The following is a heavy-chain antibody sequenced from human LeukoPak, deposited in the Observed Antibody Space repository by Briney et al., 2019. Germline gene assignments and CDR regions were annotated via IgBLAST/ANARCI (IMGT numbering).Heavy chain of an antibody. CDR2: IYYSGST. CDR1: GGSISSSSYY. CDR3: ARERSGEYYFGSGKGFDP. D-gene: IGHD3-10*01. Sequence: SETLSLTCTVSGGSISSSSYYWGWIRQPPGEGLEWIGSIYYSGSTYYNPSLKSRVTISVDTSKNQFSLKLSSVTAADTAVYYCARERSGEYYFGSGKGFDPWGQGTLVTVSS. V-gene: IGHV4-39*07. J-gene: IGHJ5*02.